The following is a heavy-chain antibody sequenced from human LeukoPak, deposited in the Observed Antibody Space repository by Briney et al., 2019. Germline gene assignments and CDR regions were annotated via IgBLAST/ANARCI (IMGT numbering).Heavy chain of an antibody. Sequence: PSETLSLTCTVSGGSLTTDNLWTWVRQPPGKGLEWIGEIHHSGSTNYNPSLKSRITISIDKSKNQFSLKRTSVTAADTAVYYCARGYYHDSKWGQGILVTVSS. CDR2: IHHSGST. D-gene: IGHD3-22*01. CDR1: GGSLTTDNL. V-gene: IGHV4-4*02. CDR3: ARGYYHDSK. J-gene: IGHJ4*02.